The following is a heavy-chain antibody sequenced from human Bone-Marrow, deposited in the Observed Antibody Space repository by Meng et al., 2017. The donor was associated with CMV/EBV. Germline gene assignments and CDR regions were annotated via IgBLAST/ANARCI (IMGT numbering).Heavy chain of an antibody. Sequence: ASVKVSCKASGYTFTGYYMHWVRQAPGQGLEWMGWINPNSGDTHYAQKFQGRVTMTRDTSISTAYMELSRLRSDDTAVYYCASHHYGGNSEATTRKYYYYGMDVWRQGTTLTVSS. CDR3: ASHHYGGNSEATTRKYYYYGMDV. CDR1: GYTFTGYY. V-gene: IGHV1-2*02. J-gene: IGHJ6*02. D-gene: IGHD4-23*01. CDR2: INPNSGDT.